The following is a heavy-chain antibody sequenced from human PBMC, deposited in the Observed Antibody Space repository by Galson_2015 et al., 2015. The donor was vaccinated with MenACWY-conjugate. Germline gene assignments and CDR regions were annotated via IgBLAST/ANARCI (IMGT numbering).Heavy chain of an antibody. Sequence: SLRLSCAASGFTFSNAWMNWVRQAPGKGLEWVGRIKSKTDGGTTDYAAPVKGRFTISRDDSKNTLYLQMNSLKTEDTAVYYCTTRGYDFLNLAEHGANFDYWGQGTLVTVSS. V-gene: IGHV3-15*07. J-gene: IGHJ4*02. CDR2: IKSKTDGGTT. CDR1: GFTFSNAW. CDR3: TTRGYDFLNLAEHGANFDY. D-gene: IGHD5-12*01.